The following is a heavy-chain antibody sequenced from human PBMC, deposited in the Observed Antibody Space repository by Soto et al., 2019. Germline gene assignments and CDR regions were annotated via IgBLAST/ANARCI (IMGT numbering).Heavy chain of an antibody. CDR2: IYPGDSDT. CDR1: GYSFTSYW. D-gene: IGHD5-12*01. CDR3: ARQPGGYESPYYSDY. J-gene: IGHJ4*02. V-gene: IGHV5-51*01. Sequence: GESLKISCKGSGYSFTSYWIGWVRQMPGKGLERMGIIYPGDSDTRYSPSFQGQVTISADKSISTAYLQWSSLKASDTAMYYCARQPGGYESPYYSDYWGQGTLVTVSS.